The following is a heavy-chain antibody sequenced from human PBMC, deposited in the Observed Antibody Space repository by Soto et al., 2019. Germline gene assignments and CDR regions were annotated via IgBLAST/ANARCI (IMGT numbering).Heavy chain of an antibody. Sequence: ASETLSLTCTVSGGSVSSGDHYWIWIRQPPGKGLECIGYIFYSGTTYYNPSLKSRVTISVDTSKNQFSLKLNSVTAADTAVYYCARITSAFDPWGQGTLVTVSS. D-gene: IGHD2-2*01. CDR1: GGSVSSGDHY. CDR2: IFYSGTT. V-gene: IGHV4-30-4*01. J-gene: IGHJ5*02. CDR3: ARITSAFDP.